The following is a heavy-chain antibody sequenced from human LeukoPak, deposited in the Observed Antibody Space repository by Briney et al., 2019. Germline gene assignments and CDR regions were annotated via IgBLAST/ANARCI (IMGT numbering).Heavy chain of an antibody. CDR2: IYTSGST. D-gene: IGHD6-19*01. Sequence: PSETQSLTCTVSGGSISSYYCSWIRQPAGKGLEWIGRIYTSGSTNYNPSLKSRVTMSVDTSKNQFSLKLSSVTAADTAVYYCVRDRGSGWPYYYYGMDVWGQGTKVTVSS. V-gene: IGHV4-4*07. CDR3: VRDRGSGWPYYYYGMDV. J-gene: IGHJ6*02. CDR1: GGSISSYY.